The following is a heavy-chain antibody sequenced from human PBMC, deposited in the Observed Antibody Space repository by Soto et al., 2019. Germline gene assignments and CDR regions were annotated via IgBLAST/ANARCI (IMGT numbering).Heavy chain of an antibody. CDR2: ISHDGSVT. D-gene: IGHD6-13*01. CDR1: GFTFSTSG. J-gene: IGHJ5*02. V-gene: IGHV3-30*18. Sequence: QVQMVESGGGVVQPGTSLRLSCATSGFTFSTSGMHWVRQAPGKGLEWVAMISHDGSVTYYTDSVQGRFTISRDTPKNTLDLQMNSLSDEDTAIYYFAKAWGSSGWYNWFDPWGQGTRVTVS. CDR3: AKAWGSSGWYNWFDP.